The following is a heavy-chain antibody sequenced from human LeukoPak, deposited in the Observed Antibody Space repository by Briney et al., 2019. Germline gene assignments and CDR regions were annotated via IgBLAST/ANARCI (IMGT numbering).Heavy chain of an antibody. CDR1: GFTFSNYA. CDR2: ISYDGSNK. V-gene: IGHV3-30-3*01. CDR3: ARDGGDYNSSPRYFYYYMDV. D-gene: IGHD6-6*01. Sequence: PGGSLRLSCAASGFTFSNYAIHWVRQAPGKGLEWVTVISYDGSNKLYADSVEGRFTISRDNSKNTLYLQMNSLSAEDAAVYYCARDGGDYNSSPRYFYYYMDVWGKGTTVTVSS. J-gene: IGHJ6*03.